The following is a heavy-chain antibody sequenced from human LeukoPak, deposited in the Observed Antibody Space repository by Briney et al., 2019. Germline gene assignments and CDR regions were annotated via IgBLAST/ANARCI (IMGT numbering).Heavy chain of an antibody. Sequence: PGGSLRLSRAASGFTVSSNFMSWVRQAPGKGLEWVSVIYSGGSTYYADSVKGRFTISRDNSKNTLYLQMNSLRAEDTAVYYCARRYGSGYYDYWGQGTLVTVSS. CDR3: ARRYGSGYYDY. D-gene: IGHD6-19*01. CDR2: IYSGGST. CDR1: GFTVSSNF. V-gene: IGHV3-53*01. J-gene: IGHJ4*02.